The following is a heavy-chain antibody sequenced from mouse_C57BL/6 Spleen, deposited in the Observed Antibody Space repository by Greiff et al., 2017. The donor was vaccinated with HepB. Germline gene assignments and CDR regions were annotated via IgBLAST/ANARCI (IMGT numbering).Heavy chain of an antibody. D-gene: IGHD1-1*01. CDR1: GFTFSSYA. J-gene: IGHJ4*01. CDR2: ISDGGSYT. V-gene: IGHV5-4*01. CDR3: ARDRYFYAMDY. Sequence: DVMLVESGGGLVKPGGSLKLSCAASGFTFSSYAMSWVRQTPEKRLEWVATISDGGSYTYYPDNVKGRFTISRDNAKNNLYLQMSHLKSEDTAMYYCARDRYFYAMDYWGQGTTVTVSS.